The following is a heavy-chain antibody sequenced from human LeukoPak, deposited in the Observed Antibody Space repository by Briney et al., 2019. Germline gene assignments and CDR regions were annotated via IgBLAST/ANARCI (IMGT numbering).Heavy chain of an antibody. Sequence: PGGSLRLSCAASGFTFSNYGMSWVRQAPGRGLAWVSAISGSGGNTYYADSVKGRFTISRDNSKNTLYLQMNSLRAEDTAVYYCEISPSAAAIGYWGQGTLVTVSS. CDR3: EISPSAAAIGY. CDR2: ISGSGGNT. D-gene: IGHD2-2*01. CDR1: GFTFSNYG. V-gene: IGHV3-23*01. J-gene: IGHJ4*02.